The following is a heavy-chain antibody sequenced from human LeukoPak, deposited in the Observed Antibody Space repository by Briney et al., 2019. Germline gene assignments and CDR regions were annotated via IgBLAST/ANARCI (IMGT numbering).Heavy chain of an antibody. D-gene: IGHD3-22*01. V-gene: IGHV3-23*01. J-gene: IGHJ4*02. CDR2: ISGSGGST. Sequence: GGSLRLSCAASGFTFNIYAMGWVRQAPGKGLEWVSDISGSGGSTYYADSVKGRFTISRDNSKSTLYLQMNSLIAEDTAVYYCAKDAMFYYDGSGYYWDYWGQGTLVTVSS. CDR3: AKDAMFYYDGSGYYWDY. CDR1: GFTFNIYA.